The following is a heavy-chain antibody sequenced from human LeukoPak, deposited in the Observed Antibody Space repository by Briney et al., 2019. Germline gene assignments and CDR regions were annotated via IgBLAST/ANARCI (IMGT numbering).Heavy chain of an antibody. CDR1: GFTFSSYW. CDR2: IKQDGSEK. CDR3: ERDGPYYDSSGYYEA. Sequence: GGSLTLSCAASGFTFSSYWMSWLRQAPGKGLEWVANIKQDGSEKYYVDSVKGRFTISRDNDKHSLYLQMNRLRAEDTAVYYCERDGPYYDSSGYYEAWGQGTLVTVSS. V-gene: IGHV3-7*04. D-gene: IGHD3-22*01. J-gene: IGHJ5*02.